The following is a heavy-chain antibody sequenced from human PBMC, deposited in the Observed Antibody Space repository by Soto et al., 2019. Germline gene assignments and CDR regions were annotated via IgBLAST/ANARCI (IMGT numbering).Heavy chain of an antibody. CDR3: AKDAVSYNGKWDWFDS. CDR1: RFIFSDYA. CDR2: IGGSNTDR. V-gene: IGHV3-23*01. Sequence: DVQLLQSGGGLVQPGGSLTLSCAASRFIFSDYAMNWVRQAPGKGLEWVSSIGGSNTDRYYADSVKGRFIISRDNSKNKMNLQMNSLRDDDTAVYYCAKDAVSYNGKWDWFDSWGQGTLVTVSS. J-gene: IGHJ5*01. D-gene: IGHD1-26*01.